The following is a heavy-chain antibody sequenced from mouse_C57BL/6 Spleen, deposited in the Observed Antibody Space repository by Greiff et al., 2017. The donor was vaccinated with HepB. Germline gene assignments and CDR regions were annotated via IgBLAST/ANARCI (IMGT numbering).Heavy chain of an antibody. D-gene: IGHD2-5*01. CDR1: GFTFSSYA. J-gene: IGHJ2*01. CDR3: AREGAYSNPYYFDY. CDR2: ISDGGSYT. Sequence: EVKLVESGGGLVKPGGSLKLSCAASGFTFSSYAMSWVRQTPEKRLEWVATISDGGSYTYYPDNVKGRFTISRDNAKNNLYLQMSHLKSEDTAMYYCAREGAYSNPYYFDYWGQGTTLTVSS. V-gene: IGHV5-4*01.